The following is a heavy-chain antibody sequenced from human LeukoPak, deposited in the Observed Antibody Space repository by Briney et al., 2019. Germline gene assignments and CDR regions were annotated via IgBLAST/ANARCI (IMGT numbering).Heavy chain of an antibody. CDR3: AREPRRTYSDNWFDP. J-gene: IGHJ5*02. Sequence: ASVKVSCRASGYTFTSYDINWVRQATGRGLEWMGWMNPNSGNTGYAQKFQGRVTMTRNTSISTAYMELSSLRSEDTAVYYCAREPRRTYSDNWFDPWGQGTLVTVSS. V-gene: IGHV1-8*01. CDR2: MNPNSGNT. D-gene: IGHD4-11*01. CDR1: GYTFTSYD.